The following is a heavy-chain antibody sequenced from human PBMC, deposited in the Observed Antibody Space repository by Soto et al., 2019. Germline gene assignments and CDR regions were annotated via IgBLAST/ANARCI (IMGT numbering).Heavy chain of an antibody. Sequence: VGSLRLCCAASGFTFSDYYMTWIRQAPGKGLEWVSYISSSGTGIYYADSVKGRFTISRDNAKNSLYLQMSSLRAEDTAVYYCARAYSDAFDIWGRGTMVTVSS. V-gene: IGHV3-11*01. CDR1: GFTFSDYY. D-gene: IGHD2-15*01. CDR3: ARAYSDAFDI. J-gene: IGHJ3*02. CDR2: ISSSGTGI.